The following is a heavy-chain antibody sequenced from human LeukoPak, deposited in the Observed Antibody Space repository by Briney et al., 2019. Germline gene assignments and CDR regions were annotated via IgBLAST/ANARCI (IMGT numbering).Heavy chain of an antibody. CDR1: GFTFSSYG. V-gene: IGHV3-33*01. CDR3: ARGGYSYGYSDWFDP. J-gene: IGHJ5*02. CDR2: IWYDGSNK. D-gene: IGHD5-18*01. Sequence: GGSLRLSCAASGFTFSSYGMHWVRQAPGKGLEWVAVIWYDGSNKYYADSVKGRFTISRDNSMNTLYLQMNSLRAEDTAVYYCARGGYSYGYSDWFDPWGQGTLVTVSS.